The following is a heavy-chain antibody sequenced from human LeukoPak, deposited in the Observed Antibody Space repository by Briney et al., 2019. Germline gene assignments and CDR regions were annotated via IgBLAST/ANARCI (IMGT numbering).Heavy chain of an antibody. D-gene: IGHD3-3*01. Sequence: ASVNVSFKASGYTFTSYGISWVRRAPGQGLEWMGWISAYNGNTNYAQKFQGRVTMTRDTSISTAYMELSRLRSDDTAVYYCARVWSGYYSFDPWGQGTLVTVSS. CDR2: ISAYNGNT. V-gene: IGHV1-18*01. CDR1: GYTFTSYG. CDR3: ARVWSGYYSFDP. J-gene: IGHJ5*02.